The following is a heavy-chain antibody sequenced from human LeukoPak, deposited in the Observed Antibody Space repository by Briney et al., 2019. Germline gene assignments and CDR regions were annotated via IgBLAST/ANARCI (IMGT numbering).Heavy chain of an antibody. V-gene: IGHV4-61*02. Sequence: PSETLSLTCTVSGGSTSSGSYYWSWIRQPAGKGLEWIGRIYTSGSTNYNPSLKSRVTISVDTSKNQFSLKLSSVTAADTAVYYCARGFGYSYDLDYWGQGTLVTVSS. CDR3: ARGFGYSYDLDY. CDR2: IYTSGST. CDR1: GGSTSSGSYY. D-gene: IGHD5-18*01. J-gene: IGHJ4*02.